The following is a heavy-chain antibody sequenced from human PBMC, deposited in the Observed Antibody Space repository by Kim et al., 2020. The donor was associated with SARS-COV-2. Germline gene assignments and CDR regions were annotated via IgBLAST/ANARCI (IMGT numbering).Heavy chain of an antibody. J-gene: IGHJ3*02. D-gene: IGHD7-27*01. CDR3: ARSGVTFDI. Sequence: NKYYADAVKGRFTISRDNSKNTLYLQMNSLRAEDTAVYYCARSGVTFDIWGQGTMVTVSS. V-gene: IGHV3-33*01. CDR2: NK.